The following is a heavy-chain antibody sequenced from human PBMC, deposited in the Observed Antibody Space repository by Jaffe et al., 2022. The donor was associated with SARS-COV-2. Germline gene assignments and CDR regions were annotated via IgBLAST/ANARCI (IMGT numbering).Heavy chain of an antibody. J-gene: IGHJ4*02. CDR1: DGSISSYY. V-gene: IGHV4-59*01. CDR3: ARVGSYDSSGYYFDH. D-gene: IGHD3-22*01. Sequence: QVQLQESGPGLVKPSETLSLTCSVSDGSISSYYWTWIRQPPGKAPEWIGYIYHSGGTRYNPSLKSRVTISIDTSRNQFSLELSSVTAADTAIYYCARVGSYDSSGYYFDHWGQGTLVTVSS. CDR2: IYHSGGT.